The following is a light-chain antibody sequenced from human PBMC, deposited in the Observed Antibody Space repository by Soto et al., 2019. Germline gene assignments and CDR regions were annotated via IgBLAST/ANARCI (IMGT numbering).Light chain of an antibody. CDR2: TAS. V-gene: IGKV1-5*03. J-gene: IGKJ4*01. CDR1: QNIVRS. Sequence: DIQMTQSPSTVSASVGDRVTITCRASQNIVRSLAWYQQKSGKAPKVLIYTASNLESGAPSRFSGSGSGTEFTLTISSLQPDDLATYYCQQYNSDSSFGGGTKVEIK. CDR3: QQYNSDSS.